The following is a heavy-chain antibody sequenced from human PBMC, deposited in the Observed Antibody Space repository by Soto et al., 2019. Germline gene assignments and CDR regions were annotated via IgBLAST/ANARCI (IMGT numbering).Heavy chain of an antibody. J-gene: IGHJ6*02. V-gene: IGHV1-2*02. CDR1: GYTFSGYY. CDR3: ARDPSNDYSYYYYYYGMDV. CDR2: INPNSGGT. Sequence: ASVKVSCKASGYTFSGYYIHWLRQAPGQGLEWMGWINPNSGGTNYAQKFQGRVTVTRDTPTSTAYMELSRLTSDDTAVYYCARDPSNDYSYYYYYYGMDVWGQGTTVTVSS. D-gene: IGHD4-4*01.